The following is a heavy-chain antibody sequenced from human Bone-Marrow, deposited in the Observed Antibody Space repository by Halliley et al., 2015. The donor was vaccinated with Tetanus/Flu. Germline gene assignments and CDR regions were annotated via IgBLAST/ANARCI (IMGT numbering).Heavy chain of an antibody. V-gene: IGHV1-18*01. J-gene: IGHJ2*01. D-gene: IGHD3-10*01. Sequence: QLVQSGTEVKKPGASVKVSCKASGYIFTSYGITWVRQAPGQGFEWLGWISPYNGNTAYAEKLQGRFTVATETSTNTAFMELRSLRTDDPAVYSCARSLYGDAYWYLDLWGRGTLVTVSS. CDR1: GYIFTSYG. CDR3: ARSLYGDAYWYLDL. CDR2: ISPYNGNT.